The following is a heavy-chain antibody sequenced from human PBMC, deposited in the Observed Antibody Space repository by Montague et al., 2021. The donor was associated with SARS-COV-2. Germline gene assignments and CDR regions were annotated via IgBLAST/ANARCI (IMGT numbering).Heavy chain of an antibody. CDR1: GGSISSSDYC. CDR2: ICYTGRY. Sequence: SETLSLTCTVSGGSISSSDYCWIRLPPWPGMGLIWLRSICYTGRYYYYLSIRIPVSLSMDKSKNHFSLSMISVTVADTAVCSCARQLPSYCATNKCYPYYLDGWGQGALVTVSS. V-gene: IGHV4-39*02. CDR3: ARQLPSYCATNKCYPYYLDG. J-gene: IGHJ4*02. D-gene: IGHD4/OR15-4a*01.